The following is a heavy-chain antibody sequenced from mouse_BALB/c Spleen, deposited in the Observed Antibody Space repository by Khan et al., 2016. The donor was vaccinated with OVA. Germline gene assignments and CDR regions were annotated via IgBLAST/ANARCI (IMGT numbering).Heavy chain of an antibody. CDR3: TRAGYGAFAF. CDR1: GYIFTDYL. Sequence: VQLQQSGTVLARPGTSVRMSCKASGYIFTDYLMHWVKQRPGQGLEWIGSIYPGNNDTNYNQKFKDKAKLTSVPSASTAYMDFSSLTNEDSAVFYCTRAGYGAFAFWGQGTLVTVSA. D-gene: IGHD1-1*01. J-gene: IGHJ3*01. V-gene: IGHV1-5*01. CDR2: IYPGNNDT.